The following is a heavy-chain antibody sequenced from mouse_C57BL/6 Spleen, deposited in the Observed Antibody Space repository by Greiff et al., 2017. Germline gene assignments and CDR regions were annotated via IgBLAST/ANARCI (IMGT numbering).Heavy chain of an antibody. CDR2: IYPGSGST. J-gene: IGHJ3*01. CDR1: GYTFTSYW. CDR3: ASTDEAFAY. D-gene: IGHD4-1*02. V-gene: IGHV1-55*01. Sequence: VQLQQSGAELVKPGASVKLSCKASGYTFTSYWITWVKQRPGQGLEWIGDIYPGSGSTNYNEKFKSKATLTVDKSSSTAYMQLSSLTSEDSAVYYGASTDEAFAYWGQGTLVTVSA.